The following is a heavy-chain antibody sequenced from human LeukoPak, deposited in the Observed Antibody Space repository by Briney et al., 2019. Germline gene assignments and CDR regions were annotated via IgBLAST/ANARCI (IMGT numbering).Heavy chain of an antibody. CDR3: ARGGHGSGSYYNTFDY. J-gene: IGHJ4*02. Sequence: GESLKISCKGSGYSFTSYWIGWVRQMPGKGLEWMGIIYPGGSDTRYSPSFQGQVTISADKSISTAYLQWSSLKASDTAMYYCARGGHGSGSYYNTFDYWGQGTLVTVSS. V-gene: IGHV5-51*01. D-gene: IGHD3-10*01. CDR2: IYPGGSDT. CDR1: GYSFTSYW.